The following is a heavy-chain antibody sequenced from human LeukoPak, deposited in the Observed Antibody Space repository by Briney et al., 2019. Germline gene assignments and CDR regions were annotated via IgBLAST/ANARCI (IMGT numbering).Heavy chain of an antibody. CDR1: GFTFSSSD. CDR3: TREDYYYASGH. CDR2: IGTAGDT. J-gene: IGHJ4*02. V-gene: IGHV3-13*01. D-gene: IGHD3-10*01. Sequence: PGGSLRLSCAASGFTFSSSDIHWVRQATGKGLEWVSAIGTAGDTYYPGSVKGRFTISRENAKNSLYLQMNSLRAGDTAVYYCTREDYYYASGHWAQGTLVTVSS.